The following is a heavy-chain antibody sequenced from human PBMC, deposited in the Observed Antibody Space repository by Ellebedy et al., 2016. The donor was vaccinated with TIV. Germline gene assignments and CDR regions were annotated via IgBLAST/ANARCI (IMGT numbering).Heavy chain of an antibody. D-gene: IGHD6-13*01. CDR2: IYYSGDT. CDR3: ARGSSWYSGWFDP. CDR1: GGTFSDYY. V-gene: IGHV4-34*01. J-gene: IGHJ5*02. Sequence: SETLSLTXAVYGGTFSDYYWSWVRQPPGKGLEWIGSIYYSGDTYNNPSLKSRVTISVDTSKNQFSLKLSSVTAADTAVYYCARGSSWYSGWFDPWGQGTLVTVSS.